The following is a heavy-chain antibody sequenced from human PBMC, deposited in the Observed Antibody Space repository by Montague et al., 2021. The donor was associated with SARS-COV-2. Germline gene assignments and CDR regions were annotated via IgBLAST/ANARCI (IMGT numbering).Heavy chain of an antibody. D-gene: IGHD1-26*01. Sequence: CAISGDSVAVDEAAWSWDEHSPARDLAWLGVRYFRSEWYNDYAVSVKSRITINPDTSKNQISLQLNSVTPEDTAVCYCARTSASSDYWGQGTLVTVSS. CDR1: GDSVAVDEAA. V-gene: IGHV6-1*01. J-gene: IGHJ4*02. CDR2: RYFRSEWYN. CDR3: ARTSASSDY.